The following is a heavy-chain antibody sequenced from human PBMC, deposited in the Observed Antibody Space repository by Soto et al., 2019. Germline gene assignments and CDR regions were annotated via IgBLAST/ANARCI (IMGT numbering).Heavy chain of an antibody. D-gene: IGHD6-13*01. V-gene: IGHV3-23*01. CDR1: GFTFSSYA. CDR3: ARRGPGTYFDY. CDR2: VSGSGGST. Sequence: GGSMRLSCAASGFTFSSYATRWVRQAPGKGLEWVSAVSGSGGSTYYADSVKGRFTISRDNSKNTLYLQMNSLRAEDTAVYYCARRGPGTYFDYWGQGTLVTVSS. J-gene: IGHJ4*02.